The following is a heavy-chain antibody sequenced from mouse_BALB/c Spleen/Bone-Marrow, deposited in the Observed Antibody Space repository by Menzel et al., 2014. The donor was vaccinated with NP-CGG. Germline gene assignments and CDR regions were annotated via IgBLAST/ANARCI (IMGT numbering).Heavy chain of an antibody. CDR3: ARDGYYVVMDY. V-gene: IGHV2-9*02. CDR2: IWAGGST. CDR1: GFSLTNYG. D-gene: IGHD2-3*01. Sequence: VQLVESGPGLVAPSQSPSITCTVSGFSLTNYGVHWVRQPPGKGLEWLGVIWAGGSTNYNSALMSRLSITKDNSKNQVFLKMNSLQTADTAMYYCARDGYYVVMDYWGQGTSVTVSS. J-gene: IGHJ4*01.